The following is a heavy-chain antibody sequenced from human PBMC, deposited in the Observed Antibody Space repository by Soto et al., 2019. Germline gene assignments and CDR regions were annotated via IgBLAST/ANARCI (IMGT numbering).Heavy chain of an antibody. J-gene: IGHJ5*02. CDR2: IYYSGST. CDR3: ARMVHYYGSGSDENWFDP. V-gene: IGHV4-31*03. D-gene: IGHD3-10*01. CDR1: GGSISSGGYY. Sequence: SETLSLTCTVSGGSISSGGYYWSWIRQHPGKGLEWVGYIYYSGSTYYNPSLKSRVTISVDTSKNQFSLKLSSVTAADTAVYYCARMVHYYGSGSDENWFDPWGQGTLVTVSS.